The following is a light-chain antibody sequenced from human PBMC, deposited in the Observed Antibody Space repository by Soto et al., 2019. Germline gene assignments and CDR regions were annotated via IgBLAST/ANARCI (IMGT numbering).Light chain of an antibody. CDR3: SSYASSSTWV. CDR2: EVS. J-gene: IGLJ3*02. V-gene: IGLV2-14*01. Sequence: QSALTQPASVSGSPRQSITIFCTGTSNDVGGYNYVSWYQQHPGKAPKLMIYEVSLRPFGVSNRFSGSRSDNTASLTISGLQAEDEAHYYCSSYASSSTWVFGGGTKVTVL. CDR1: SNDVGGYNY.